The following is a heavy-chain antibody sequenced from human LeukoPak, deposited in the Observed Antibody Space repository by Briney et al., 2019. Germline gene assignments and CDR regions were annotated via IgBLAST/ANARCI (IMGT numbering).Heavy chain of an antibody. V-gene: IGHV3-7*01. CDR1: GFTFSSYW. CDR2: IKQDGSEK. J-gene: IGHJ4*02. Sequence: GGSLRLSCAASGFTFSSYWMSWVRQAPGKGLEWVANIKQDGSEKYYVDSVKGRFTISRDNVKNSLYLQMNSLRAEDTAVYYCASTIIAVAGTFDYWGQGTLVTVSS. CDR3: ASTIIAVAGTFDY. D-gene: IGHD6-19*01.